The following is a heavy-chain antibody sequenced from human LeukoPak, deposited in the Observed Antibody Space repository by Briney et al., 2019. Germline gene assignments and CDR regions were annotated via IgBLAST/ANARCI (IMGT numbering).Heavy chain of an antibody. V-gene: IGHV3-64*01. D-gene: IGHD3-16*02. CDR1: GFTFSSYA. CDR3: ARDPGGVIPLYGMDV. Sequence: GGSLRLSCAASGFTFSSYAMHWVRQAPGKGLEYVSAISSNGGSTYYANSVKGRFTISRDNSKNTLYLQMGSLRAEDMAVYYCARDPGGVIPLYGMDVWGQGTTVTVSS. J-gene: IGHJ6*02. CDR2: ISSNGGST.